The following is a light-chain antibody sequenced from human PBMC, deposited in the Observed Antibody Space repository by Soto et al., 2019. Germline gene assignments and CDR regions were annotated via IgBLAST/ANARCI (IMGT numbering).Light chain of an antibody. J-gene: IGLJ1*01. CDR1: SSDVGYYNY. Sequence: QSALTQPASVSGSPGQSITISCTGTSSDVGYYNYVSWYQQHPGNAPKLMIYEVTNRPSGVSNRFSGSKSGNTASLTISGLQAEDEADYYCSSYTSRSTLVFGTGTKVTAL. CDR3: SSYTSRSTLV. V-gene: IGLV2-14*01. CDR2: EVT.